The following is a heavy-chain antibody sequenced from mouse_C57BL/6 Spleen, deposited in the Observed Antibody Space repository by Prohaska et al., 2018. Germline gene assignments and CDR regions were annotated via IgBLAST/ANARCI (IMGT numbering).Heavy chain of an antibody. CDR2: INTYSGVP. V-gene: IGHV9-3*01. CDR1: GYTFTTYR. D-gene: IGHD1-1*01. Sequence: QIQLVQSGPELKKPGETVKISCKASGYTFTTYRMSRVKQAPGQGLKWMGWINTYSGVPTYADDVKGRFAFSMETSDSTAYLQINNLKNEETATYFCSSRITTVTDYWGQGTTLAVA. CDR3: SSRITTVTDY. J-gene: IGHJ2*01.